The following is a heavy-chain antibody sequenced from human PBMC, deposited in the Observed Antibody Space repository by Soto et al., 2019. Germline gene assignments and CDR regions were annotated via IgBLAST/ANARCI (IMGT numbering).Heavy chain of an antibody. V-gene: IGHV1-18*01. J-gene: IGHJ6*02. CDR1: GYTFTSYG. Sequence: ASVKVSCKASGYTFTSYGISWVRQAPGQGLEWMGWISAYNGNTNYAQKLQGRVTMTTDTSTSTAYMELRSLRSDDTAVYYCARDSYSSSWFSRKNYYYGMDVWGQGTTVTVSS. CDR3: ARDSYSSSWFSRKNYYYGMDV. CDR2: ISAYNGNT. D-gene: IGHD6-13*01.